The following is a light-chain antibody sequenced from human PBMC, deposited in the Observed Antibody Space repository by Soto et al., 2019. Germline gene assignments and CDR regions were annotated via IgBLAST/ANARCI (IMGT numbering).Light chain of an antibody. J-gene: IGKJ1*01. CDR3: QQYSSYRT. CDR2: DAS. V-gene: IGKV1-5*01. CDR1: RSISDW. Sequence: DIHMTQSPSSVSASVGDRVTITCRASRSISDWLAWYQQKPGKAPKLLIYDASNLETGVPSRLSGSGSGTEFTLTISSLQPDDFATYYCQQYSSYRTFGQGTKVDIK.